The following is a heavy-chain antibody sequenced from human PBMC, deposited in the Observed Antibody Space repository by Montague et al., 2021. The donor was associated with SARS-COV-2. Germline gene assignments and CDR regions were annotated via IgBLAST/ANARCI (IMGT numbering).Heavy chain of an antibody. CDR1: GGSFGGYY. Sequence: SETLSLTCAVYGGSFGGYYWSWIRQPPGKGLEWIGEINHSGSTNYNPSLKSRVTISVDTSKNQFSLKLSSVTAADTAVYYCTREGYQVLWSDYYYYGMDVWGQGTTVTASS. J-gene: IGHJ6*02. V-gene: IGHV4-34*01. D-gene: IGHD2-2*01. CDR2: INHSGST. CDR3: TREGYQVLWSDYYYYGMDV.